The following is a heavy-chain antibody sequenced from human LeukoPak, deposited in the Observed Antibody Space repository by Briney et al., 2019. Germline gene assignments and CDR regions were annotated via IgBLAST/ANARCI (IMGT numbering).Heavy chain of an antibody. D-gene: IGHD2-21*01. CDR2: ITSSGSPI. Sequence: PGGSLTLSCVASGFTFCSYEMHWVRRAPGKGVEWVSYITSSGSPIYYADSVKGRFTISRENAKKSLYLQMNSLRAEDTAVYYCARDYSEVLVSDAFDIWGQGTMVTVSS. V-gene: IGHV3-48*03. J-gene: IGHJ3*02. CDR1: GFTFCSYE. CDR3: ARDYSEVLVSDAFDI.